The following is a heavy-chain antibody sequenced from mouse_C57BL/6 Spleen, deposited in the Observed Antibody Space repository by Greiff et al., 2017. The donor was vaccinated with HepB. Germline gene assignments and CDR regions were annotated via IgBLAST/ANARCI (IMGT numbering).Heavy chain of an antibody. CDR1: GYTFTSYW. CDR2: IDPSDSYT. Sequence: QVQLQQPGAELVMPGASVKLSCKASGYTFTSYWMHWVKQRPGQGLEWVGEIDPSDSYTNYNQKFKGKSTLTVDKSSSTAYMQLGSLTSEDSAVYDCAGGGITTGVASDYWGQGTSLTVSS. CDR3: AGGGITTGVASDY. D-gene: IGHD1-1*01. J-gene: IGHJ2*03. V-gene: IGHV1-69*01.